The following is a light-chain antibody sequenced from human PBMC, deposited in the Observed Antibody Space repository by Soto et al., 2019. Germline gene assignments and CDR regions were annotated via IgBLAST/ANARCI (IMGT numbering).Light chain of an antibody. Sequence: QSALTQPASVSGSPGQSITISCTGTSSDVGGYNYVSWYQQHPGKAPKLMIYDVSNRPSGVSNRFSGSKSGNTASLTISGLQAEAEAEYYCSSYTSSSTLLYVFGTGTKVTVL. CDR1: SSDVGGYNY. V-gene: IGLV2-14*01. CDR2: DVS. J-gene: IGLJ1*01. CDR3: SSYTSSSTLLYV.